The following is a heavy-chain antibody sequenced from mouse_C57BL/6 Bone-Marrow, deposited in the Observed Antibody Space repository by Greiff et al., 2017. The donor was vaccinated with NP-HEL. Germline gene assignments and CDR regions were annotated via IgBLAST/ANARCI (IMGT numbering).Heavy chain of an antibody. Sequence: VHVKQSGAELVRPGASVKLSCTASGFNIKDDYMHWVKQRPEQGLEWIGWIDPENGDTEYASKFQGKATITADTSSNTAYLQLSSLTSEDTAVYYCTDVYPRLAHWGPGTLVTVSA. CDR3: TDVYPRLAH. V-gene: IGHV14-4*01. CDR2: IDPENGDT. CDR1: GFNIKDDY. J-gene: IGHJ3*01.